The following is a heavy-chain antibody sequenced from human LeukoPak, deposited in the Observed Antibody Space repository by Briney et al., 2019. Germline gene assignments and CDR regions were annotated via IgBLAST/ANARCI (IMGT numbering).Heavy chain of an antibody. CDR3: AISIAVAGTFDY. CDR1: GYTFTGYY. J-gene: IGHJ4*02. D-gene: IGHD6-19*01. V-gene: IGHV1-3*01. Sequence: ASVKVSCKASGYTFTGYYLHWVRQAPGQGLEWMGWINAGNGNTKYSQKFQGRVTITRDTSASTAYMELSSLRSEDTAVYYCAISIAVAGTFDYWGQGTLVTVSS. CDR2: INAGNGNT.